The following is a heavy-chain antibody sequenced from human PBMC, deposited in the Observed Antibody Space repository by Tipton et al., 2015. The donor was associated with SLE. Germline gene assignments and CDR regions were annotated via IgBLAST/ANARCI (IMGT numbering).Heavy chain of an antibody. Sequence: LRLSCTVSGGSISSYYWSWIRQPPGKGLEWIGYIYYSGSTNYNPSLKSRVTISVDTSKDQFSLKLSSVTAADTAVYYCARSRHFISTSYNKWFDPWGQGTLDIVAS. J-gene: IGHJ5*02. V-gene: IGHV4-59*01. CDR2: IYYSGST. D-gene: IGHD2-2*01. CDR1: GGSISSYY. CDR3: ARSRHFISTSYNKWFDP.